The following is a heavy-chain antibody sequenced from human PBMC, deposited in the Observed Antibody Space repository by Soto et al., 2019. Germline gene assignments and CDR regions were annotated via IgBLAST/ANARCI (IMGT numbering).Heavy chain of an antibody. CDR1: GFIFSSYW. Sequence: EVQLVESGGGLVQPGGSLRLSCTASGFIFSSYWMHWVRQAPGKGLVWVSRVTNGESSTSYADSVKGRFTVSRDNARNPLYLQMDSLRVEDTAVYYCARGMQGSRYFDLWGRGTLVTVSS. CDR3: ARGMQGSRYFDL. J-gene: IGHJ2*01. V-gene: IGHV3-74*01. CDR2: VTNGESST.